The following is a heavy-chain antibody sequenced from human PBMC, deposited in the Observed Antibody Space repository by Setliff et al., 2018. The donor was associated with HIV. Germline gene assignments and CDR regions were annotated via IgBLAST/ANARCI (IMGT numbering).Heavy chain of an antibody. CDR3: ARGGFTMIVVGEDAFDI. V-gene: IGHV1-18*01. Sequence: ASVKVSCKASGYSFNSHDINWVRQAPGQGLEWKGWNSAYNGNTNYAQKLQGRVTMTTDTSTSTAYMELRSLRSDDTAVYYCARGGFTMIVVGEDAFDIWGQGTMVTVSS. J-gene: IGHJ3*02. D-gene: IGHD3-22*01. CDR1: GYSFNSHD. CDR2: NSAYNGNT.